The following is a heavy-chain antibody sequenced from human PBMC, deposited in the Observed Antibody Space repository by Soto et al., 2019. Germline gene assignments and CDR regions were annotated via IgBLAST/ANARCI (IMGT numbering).Heavy chain of an antibody. D-gene: IGHD6-6*01. J-gene: IGHJ4*02. CDR2: ISGSGGST. Sequence: EVQLLESGGGLVQPGGSLRLSCAASGFTFSSYAMSWVRQAPGKGLEWVSAISGSGGSTYYADSVKGRFTISRDNSKNTLYLQMNSLRAEDTAVYYCAKPGGIAARPGGYYFDYWGQGTLVTVSS. CDR1: GFTFSSYA. V-gene: IGHV3-23*01. CDR3: AKPGGIAARPGGYYFDY.